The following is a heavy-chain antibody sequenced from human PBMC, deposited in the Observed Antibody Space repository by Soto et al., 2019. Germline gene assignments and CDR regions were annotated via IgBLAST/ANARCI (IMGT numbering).Heavy chain of an antibody. Sequence: EVQLVESGGGLVQPGGSLRLSCAASGFIFSNYNMHWVRQAPGKGLEWVSYISSSSNTIYYADSVKGRFTISRDNAKNSLYLQMNSLRAEDTAVDYCARPSCGGDCDSPVYWGQGTRVTVSS. CDR1: GFIFSNYN. V-gene: IGHV3-48*01. CDR2: ISSSSNTI. CDR3: ARPSCGGDCDSPVY. J-gene: IGHJ4*02. D-gene: IGHD2-21*02.